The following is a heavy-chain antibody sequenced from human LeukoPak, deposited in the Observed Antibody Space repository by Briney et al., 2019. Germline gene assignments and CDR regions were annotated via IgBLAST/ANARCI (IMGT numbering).Heavy chain of an antibody. V-gene: IGHV4-39*01. J-gene: IGHJ5*02. CDR3: ARLRDIVVVPAGWFDP. D-gene: IGHD2-2*01. CDR2: IYYSGST. CDR1: GGSISSSSYY. Sequence: SETLSLTCTVSGGSISSSSYYWGWIRQPPGKGLEWIGSIYYSGSTYYNPSLKSRVTISVDTSKNQFSLKLSTVTAADTAVYYCARLRDIVVVPAGWFDPWGQGTLVTVSS.